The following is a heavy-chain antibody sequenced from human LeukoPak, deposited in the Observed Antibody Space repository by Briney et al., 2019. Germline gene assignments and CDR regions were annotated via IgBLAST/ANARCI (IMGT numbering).Heavy chain of an antibody. V-gene: IGHV3-7*01. CDR2: IKQDGSEK. CDR1: GGSISSSNW. J-gene: IGHJ4*02. D-gene: IGHD4-17*01. CDR3: ARHPYGVLDY. Sequence: PSGTLSLTCAVSGGSISSSNWWSGVRQPPGKGLEWVANIKQDGSEKYYVDSVKGRFTISRDNAKNSLYLQMNSLRAEDTAVYYCARHPYGVLDYWGQGTLVTVSS.